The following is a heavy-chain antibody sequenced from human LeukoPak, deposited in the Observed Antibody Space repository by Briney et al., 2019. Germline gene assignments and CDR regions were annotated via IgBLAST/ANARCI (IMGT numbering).Heavy chain of an antibody. CDR3: ARSRYCSSTSCYRLGYFDY. CDR1: GFTFSSYA. V-gene: IGHV3-33*08. Sequence: GGSLRLSCTASGFTFSSYAMHWVRQAPGKGLEWVAVIWYDGSNKYYADSVKGRFTISRDNSKNTLYLQMNSLRAEDTAVNYCARSRYCSSTSCYRLGYFDYWGQGTLVTVSS. CDR2: IWYDGSNK. J-gene: IGHJ4*02. D-gene: IGHD2-2*01.